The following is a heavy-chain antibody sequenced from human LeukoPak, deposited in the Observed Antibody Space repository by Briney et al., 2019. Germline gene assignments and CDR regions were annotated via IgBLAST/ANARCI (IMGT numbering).Heavy chain of an antibody. Sequence: SETLSLTCSVSGDSISSDEYSWTWIRQPAGKGLEWIGRIYTSGSTYYNPSLKSRVTISVDTSKNQFSLKLSSVTAADTAVYYCARTYSSSWYRGYYYYYMDVWGEGTTVTISS. J-gene: IGHJ6*03. CDR1: GDSISSDEYS. D-gene: IGHD6-13*01. CDR2: IYTSGST. CDR3: ARTYSSSWYRGYYYYYMDV. V-gene: IGHV4-61*02.